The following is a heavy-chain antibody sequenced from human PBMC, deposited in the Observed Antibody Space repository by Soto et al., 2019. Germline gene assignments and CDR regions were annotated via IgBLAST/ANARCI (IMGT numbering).Heavy chain of an antibody. V-gene: IGHV4-59*08. J-gene: IGHJ3*02. CDR1: GGSISSYY. CDR3: GRKRPYDYIWGSYRYSAFDI. CDR2: IYYSGST. D-gene: IGHD3-16*02. Sequence: PSETLSLTCTVSGGSISSYYWSWIRQPPGKGLEWIGYIYYSGSTNYNPSLKSRVTISVDTSKNQFSLKLSSVTAADTAVYYCGRKRPYDYIWGSYRYSAFDIWGQGTMVTVSS.